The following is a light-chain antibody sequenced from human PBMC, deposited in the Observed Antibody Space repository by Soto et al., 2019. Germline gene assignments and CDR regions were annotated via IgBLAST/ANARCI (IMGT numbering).Light chain of an antibody. V-gene: IGKV3-20*01. Sequence: EIVLTQSPGTLSLSPGKRATLSCRASQSVSSNYLAWYQQKPGQAPRLLIYGASGRATGISDRFSGSGSGTDFTLTISRLEPEDFAVYYCQQYGSSPQTFGQGTRWIS. CDR3: QQYGSSPQT. CDR2: GAS. J-gene: IGKJ1*01. CDR1: QSVSSNY.